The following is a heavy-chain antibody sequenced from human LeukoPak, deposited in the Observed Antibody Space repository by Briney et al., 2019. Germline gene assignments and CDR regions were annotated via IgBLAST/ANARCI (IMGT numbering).Heavy chain of an antibody. CDR3: ATVYNWNDPFDY. J-gene: IGHJ4*02. V-gene: IGHV1-24*01. CDR2: FDPEDGET. Sequence: ASVKVSCKVSGYTLTELSMHWVRQAPGKGLEWMGGFDPEDGETIYAQNFQGRVTMTEDTSTDTAYMKLSSLRSEDTAVYYCATVYNWNDPFDYWGQGTLVTVSS. CDR1: GYTLTELS. D-gene: IGHD1-1*01.